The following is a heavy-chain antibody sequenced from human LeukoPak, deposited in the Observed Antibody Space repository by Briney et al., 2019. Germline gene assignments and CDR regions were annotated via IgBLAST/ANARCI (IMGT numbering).Heavy chain of an antibody. Sequence: ASVKVSCQASGYTFTGYYMHWVRQAPGQGLEWMGWINPNSGGTNYAQKSQGRVTMTRDTSIRTAYMELSRLRSDDTAVYYCARGGILTRNWFDPWGQGTLVTVSS. CDR1: GYTFTGYY. J-gene: IGHJ5*02. CDR2: INPNSGGT. CDR3: ARGGILTRNWFDP. V-gene: IGHV1-2*02. D-gene: IGHD3-9*01.